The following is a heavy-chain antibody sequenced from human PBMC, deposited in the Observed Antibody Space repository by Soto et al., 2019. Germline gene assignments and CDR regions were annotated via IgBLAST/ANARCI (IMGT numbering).Heavy chain of an antibody. J-gene: IGHJ3*02. Sequence: GGSLRLSCAASGFSFSSYAMQWVRQAPGKGLEWVAVISYDGSNKYYADSVKGRFTISRDNSKNTLYLQMNGLRAEDTAVYYCARDGTITIFGYDAGAFDIWGQGTMVTVSS. V-gene: IGHV3-30-3*01. CDR2: ISYDGSNK. D-gene: IGHD3-3*01. CDR1: GFSFSSYA. CDR3: ARDGTITIFGYDAGAFDI.